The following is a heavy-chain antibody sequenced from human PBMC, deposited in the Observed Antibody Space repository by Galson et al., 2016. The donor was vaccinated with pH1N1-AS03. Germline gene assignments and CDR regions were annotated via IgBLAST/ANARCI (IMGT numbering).Heavy chain of an antibody. CDR1: GFTFSTYE. Sequence: SLRLSCAASGFTFSTYEMNWVRQAPGKGLEWISYISSSVTTVDYADSVKGRFTISRDNAKSSLYLQMNSLRVEDTAVYYCATEVDFGNWLDSWGQGILVTAPS. J-gene: IGHJ5*01. D-gene: IGHD3-3*01. V-gene: IGHV3-48*03. CDR2: ISSSVTTV. CDR3: ATEVDFGNWLDS.